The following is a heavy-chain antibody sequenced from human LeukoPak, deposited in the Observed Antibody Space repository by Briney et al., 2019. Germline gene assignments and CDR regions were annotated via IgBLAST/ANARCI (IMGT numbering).Heavy chain of an antibody. Sequence: MPSQTLSLTCTVSGGSISSGDYYWSWIRQPPGKGLEWIGYIYYSGSTYYNPSLKSRVTISVDTSKNQFSLKLSSVTAADTAVYYCARDAIYFGAFDIWGQGTMVTASS. D-gene: IGHD2/OR15-2a*01. CDR3: ARDAIYFGAFDI. V-gene: IGHV4-30-4*01. CDR1: GGSISSGDYY. J-gene: IGHJ3*02. CDR2: IYYSGST.